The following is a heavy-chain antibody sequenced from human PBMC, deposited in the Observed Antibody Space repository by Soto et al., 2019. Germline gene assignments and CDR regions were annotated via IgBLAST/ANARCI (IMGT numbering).Heavy chain of an antibody. D-gene: IGHD3-16*01. Sequence: QVQLVQSGAEVMKPGASVKVSCKASGYAFTDYYMYWVRQAPGQGLEWMGWINSKSGGTNLAQRIQGHDTMPRDTSVSAALLGVSRLRSDDTGIFFCARSDRVMAAPYYGMDVWGRGATVTASS. J-gene: IGHJ6*02. CDR1: GYAFTDYY. CDR2: INSKSGGT. CDR3: ARSDRVMAAPYYGMDV. V-gene: IGHV1-2*02.